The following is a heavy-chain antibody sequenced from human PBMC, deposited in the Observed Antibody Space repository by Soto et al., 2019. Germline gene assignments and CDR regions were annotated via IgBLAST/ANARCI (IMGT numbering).Heavy chain of an antibody. J-gene: IGHJ4*02. CDR2: IKFDGSGI. CDR3: ARDSGYSSVDSVNHYFDY. V-gene: IGHV3-7*01. CDR1: GFTFSVYW. Sequence: EVQLVESGGKVVQPGGSLRLSCVASGFTFSVYWMSWVRQAPGEGLEWVARIKFDGSGIQYADSVKGRFSISRDNAGNSGYLQMNSLRAEDTAVYYCARDSGYSSVDSVNHYFDYWCQGALVTVTS. D-gene: IGHD5-12*01.